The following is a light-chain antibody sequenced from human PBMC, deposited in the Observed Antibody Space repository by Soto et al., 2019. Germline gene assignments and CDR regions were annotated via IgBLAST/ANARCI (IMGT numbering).Light chain of an antibody. V-gene: IGKV3-20*01. Sequence: EIVLSQSPGTLSLSPGERATLFCRASQTVGGNYLAWYQQKPGQPPRLLIDDASRRATGIPDRFSGDGSGTDFTLTLSRLEPEDFAVYYCQQCAAAPLTFGGGTTVEI. CDR1: QTVGGNY. CDR3: QQCAAAPLT. J-gene: IGKJ4*01. CDR2: DAS.